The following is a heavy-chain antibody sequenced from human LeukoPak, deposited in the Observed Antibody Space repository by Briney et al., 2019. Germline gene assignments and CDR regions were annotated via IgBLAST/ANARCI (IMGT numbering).Heavy chain of an antibody. CDR3: AREIVGATADY. Sequence: GASVKVSCKASGYTFTSYGISWVRQAPGQGLEWMGWISAYNGNTNYAQKLQGRVTMTTDTSTSTPYMELRSLRSDDTAVYYCAREIVGATADYWGQGTLVTVSS. D-gene: IGHD1-26*01. CDR1: GYTFTSYG. V-gene: IGHV1-18*01. J-gene: IGHJ4*02. CDR2: ISAYNGNT.